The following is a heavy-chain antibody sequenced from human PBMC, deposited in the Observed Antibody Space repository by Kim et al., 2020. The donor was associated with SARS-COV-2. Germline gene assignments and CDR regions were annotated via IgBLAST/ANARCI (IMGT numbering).Heavy chain of an antibody. CDR1: GGSISSSY. CDR3: SCACSVVWSGFD. Sequence: SETLSLTCTVSGGSISSSYCCWIRQRPRKGLGWVGISYYNCSTNNNPTPNRRGPITTDTSKNQYPLNLSSVTATATAVDYCSCACSVVWSGFD. J-gene: IGHJ5*01. CDR2: SYYNCST. V-gene: IGHV4-59*13. D-gene: IGHD3-3*01.